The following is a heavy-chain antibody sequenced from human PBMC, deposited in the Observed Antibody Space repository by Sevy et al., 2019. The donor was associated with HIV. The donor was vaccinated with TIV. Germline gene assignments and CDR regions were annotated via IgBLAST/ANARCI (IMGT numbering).Heavy chain of an antibody. D-gene: IGHD3-16*01. CDR1: GFTFGTYD. CDR2: ISYDGSYR. CDR3: AKNRPPGGSLFSRHGMDV. V-gene: IGHV3-30*18. J-gene: IGHJ6*02. Sequence: GSLRLSCAASGFTFGTYDMHWVRQAPGKGLEWVAIISYDGSYRYYADSVRGRFSMSRDNSKNTMYLQVSGLLIEDTAVYYCAKNRPPGGSLFSRHGMDVWGRGTTVTVSS.